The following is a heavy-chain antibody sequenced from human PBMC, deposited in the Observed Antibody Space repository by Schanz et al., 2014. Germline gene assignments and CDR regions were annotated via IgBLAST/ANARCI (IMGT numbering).Heavy chain of an antibody. CDR3: ARANYRRKINFDY. CDR2: IATSSSTR. V-gene: IGHV3-11*04. Sequence: QVQLVESGGGLVKPGGSLRLSCAASGFTFRDYYMSWIRQAPGKGLEWLSYIATSSSTRHYADSVKGRVTISRDNAKNSVSLQMRRLRVEDTAVYYCARANYRRKINFDYWGRGTLVTVSS. J-gene: IGHJ4*02. D-gene: IGHD3-10*01. CDR1: GFTFRDYY.